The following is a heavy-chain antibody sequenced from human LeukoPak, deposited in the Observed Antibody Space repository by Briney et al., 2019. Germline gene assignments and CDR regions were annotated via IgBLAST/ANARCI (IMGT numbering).Heavy chain of an antibody. V-gene: IGHV3-7*03. D-gene: IGHD3-16*01. Sequence: PGGSLRLSCAASGFTFSSYWMSWVRQAPGKGLEWVANIKQDGSEKYYVDSVKGRFTISRDNSKNTLYLQMNSLRAEDTAVYYCARGMAHYDYVWLDWGQGTLVTVSS. CDR2: IKQDGSEK. J-gene: IGHJ4*02. CDR1: GFTFSSYW. CDR3: ARGMAHYDYVWLD.